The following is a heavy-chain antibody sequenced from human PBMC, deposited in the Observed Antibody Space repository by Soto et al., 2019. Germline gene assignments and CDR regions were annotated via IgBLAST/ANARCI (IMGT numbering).Heavy chain of an antibody. V-gene: IGHV3-23*01. J-gene: IGHJ6*02. CDR1: GFTFSNYA. CDR2: ISGSGVRT. CDR3: ARTLGPWYYYGMDV. Sequence: EVQLLESGGGLGQPGGSLRLSCAASGFTFSNYAMSWVRQAPGKGLEWVSVISGSGVRTYDADSVKGRFTTSRDNSKNTFHLQMNSLRAEDTAVYYCARTLGPWYYYGMDVWGQGTTVTVSS.